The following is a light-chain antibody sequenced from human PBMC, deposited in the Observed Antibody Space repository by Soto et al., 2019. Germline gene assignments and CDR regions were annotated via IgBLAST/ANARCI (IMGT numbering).Light chain of an antibody. V-gene: IGKV3D-20*01. CDR1: QSVSSSY. CDR2: DAS. CDR3: QHYEWSLTWT. J-gene: IGKJ1*01. Sequence: EIVMTQSPATLSVSPGERATLSCRASQSVSSSYLAWYQQKPGLAPRLLIYDASNRATGIPARFSGSGSGTDFTLTISSLEPEDFAVYYCQHYEWSLTWTFGPGTKVDIK.